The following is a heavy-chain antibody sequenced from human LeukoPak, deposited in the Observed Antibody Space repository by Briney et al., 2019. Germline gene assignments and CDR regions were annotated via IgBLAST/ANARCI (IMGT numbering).Heavy chain of an antibody. CDR2: MYNSGRT. CDR3: NYYGSGSPDAFDF. CDR1: GGSISSADYY. J-gene: IGHJ3*01. Sequence: SETLSLTCAVSGGSISSADYYWNWVRQPPGKGLEWIGHMYNSGRTYYNPSLKSRGTISLDTSKNQFSLRLTPVTDADTAVYYCNYYGSGSPDAFDFWGQGTMVTVSS. V-gene: IGHV4-30-4*01. D-gene: IGHD3-10*01.